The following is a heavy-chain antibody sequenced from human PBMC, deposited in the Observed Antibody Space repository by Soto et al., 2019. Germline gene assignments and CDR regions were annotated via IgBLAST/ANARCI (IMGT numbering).Heavy chain of an antibody. Sequence: QVQLVQSGAEVKKPGSSVKVSCKASGGTFSSYTISWVRQAPGQGLEWMGRIIPILGIANYAQKLQGRVTITADKSTSTAYMALSSLRAEDTAMYYGAREGQLVPQFDYWGQGTLVPVSS. V-gene: IGHV1-69*08. CDR3: AREGQLVPQFDY. J-gene: IGHJ4*02. D-gene: IGHD6-6*01. CDR2: IIPILGIA. CDR1: GGTFSSYT.